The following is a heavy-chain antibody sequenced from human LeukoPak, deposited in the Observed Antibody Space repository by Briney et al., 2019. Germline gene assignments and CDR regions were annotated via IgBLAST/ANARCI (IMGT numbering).Heavy chain of an antibody. V-gene: IGHV3-23*01. CDR2: ISGSATGHIT. CDR3: ANHRSAFEF. Sequence: GGSLRLSCAASGLPFSTYGMSWVRQSPGKGLEWVSAISGSATGHITNYADSVKGRFTISRDNDKNTLYLQMNSLRVGDTAVYYCANHRSAFEFWGHGTLVTVSS. CDR1: GLPFSTYG. J-gene: IGHJ5*01.